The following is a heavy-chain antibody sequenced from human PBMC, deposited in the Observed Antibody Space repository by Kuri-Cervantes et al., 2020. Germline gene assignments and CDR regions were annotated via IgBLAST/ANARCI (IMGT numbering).Heavy chain of an antibody. CDR1: GGSFSGYY. V-gene: IGHV4-34*01. D-gene: IGHD3-9*01. CDR3: AGGSQYYDILTGYYRSWFDP. CDR2: INHSGST. J-gene: IGHJ5*02. Sequence: SETLSLTCAVYGGSFSGYYWSWIRQPPGKGLEWIGEINHSGSTNYNPSLKSRVTISVDTSKNQFSLKLSSVTAADTAVYYCAGGSQYYDILTGYYRSWFDPWGQGTLVTVSS.